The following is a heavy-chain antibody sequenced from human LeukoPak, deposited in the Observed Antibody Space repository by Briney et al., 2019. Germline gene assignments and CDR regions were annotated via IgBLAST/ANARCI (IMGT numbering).Heavy chain of an antibody. CDR3: ARDGDYGDYGNWFDP. V-gene: IGHV1-2*02. CDR1: GYTFAGYY. CDR2: INPNSGGT. Sequence: ASVKVSCKASGYTFAGYYMHWVRQAPGQGLEWMGWINPNSGGTNYAQKFQGRVTMTRDTSISTAYMELSRLRSDDTAVYYCARDGDYGDYGNWFDPWGQGTLVTVSS. J-gene: IGHJ5*02. D-gene: IGHD4-17*01.